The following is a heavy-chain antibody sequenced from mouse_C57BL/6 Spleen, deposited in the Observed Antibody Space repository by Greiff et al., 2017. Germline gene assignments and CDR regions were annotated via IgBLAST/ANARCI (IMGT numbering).Heavy chain of an antibody. CDR1: GYTFTSYG. V-gene: IGHV1-81*01. J-gene: IGHJ4*01. Sequence: QVQLQQSGAELARPGASVTLSCKASGYTFTSYGISWVKQRTGQGLVWIGEIYPRSGNTYYNEKFKGKATLTADKSSSTAYMELRSLTSEDSAVYFCARGIYYGNLDAMDYWGQGTSVTVSS. CDR2: IYPRSGNT. D-gene: IGHD2-1*01. CDR3: ARGIYYGNLDAMDY.